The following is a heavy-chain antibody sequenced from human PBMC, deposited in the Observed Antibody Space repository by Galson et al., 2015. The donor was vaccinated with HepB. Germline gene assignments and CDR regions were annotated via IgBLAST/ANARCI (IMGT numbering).Heavy chain of an antibody. CDR1: GFTFTNYY. CDR2: INQDGGAR. CDR3: ARWSLAFDF. V-gene: IGHV3-7*01. Sequence: SCAASGFTFTNYYMGWARQAPGKGLEWVAYINQDGGARFYVDSVRGQFTISRDNADNLLYLQMNSLRVEDTAVYYCARWSLAFDFWGQGTMLTVSS. J-gene: IGHJ3*01.